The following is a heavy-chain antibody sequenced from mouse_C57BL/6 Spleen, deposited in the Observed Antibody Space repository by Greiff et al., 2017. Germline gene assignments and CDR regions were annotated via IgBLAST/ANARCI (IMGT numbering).Heavy chain of an antibody. J-gene: IGHJ1*03. Sequence: EVQLQQSGPELVKPGASVKISCKASGYTFTNSYMNWVKQSHGKSLEWIGDINPNNGGTSYNQKFKGRATLTVDKSSSTAYMELRSLTSEDSAVYYCSGSRILVPYFDVWGTGTTVTVSS. CDR3: SGSRILVPYFDV. CDR1: GYTFTNSY. D-gene: IGHD2-10*02. V-gene: IGHV1-26*01. CDR2: INPNNGGT.